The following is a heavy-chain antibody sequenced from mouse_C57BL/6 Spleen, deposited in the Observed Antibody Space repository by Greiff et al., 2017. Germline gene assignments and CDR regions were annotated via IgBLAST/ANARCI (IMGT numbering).Heavy chain of an antibody. CDR1: GYTFTSYW. D-gene: IGHD2-5*01. V-gene: IGHV1-50*01. Sequence: VQLQQPGAELVKPGASVKLSCKASGYTFTSYWMQWVKQRPGQGLEWIGEIDPSDSYTNYNQKFKGKATLTVDTSSSTAYMQLSSLTSEDSAVADCARPYSNSMYYAMDYWGQGTSVTVSS. CDR3: ARPYSNSMYYAMDY. CDR2: IDPSDSYT. J-gene: IGHJ4*01.